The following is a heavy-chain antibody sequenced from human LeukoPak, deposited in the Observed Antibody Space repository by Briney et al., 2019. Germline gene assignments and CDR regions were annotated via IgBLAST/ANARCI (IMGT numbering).Heavy chain of an antibody. CDR2: ISYHGNNK. Sequence: PGGSLRLSCAASGFTFSTHGMHWVRQAPGKGLEWVAAISYHGNNKYYADSVKGRFTISRDNSKNTLYVQMNRLRAEDTAVYYCAKMGSPVTTVRGVPFDYWGQGTLVNVSS. CDR1: GFTFSTHG. J-gene: IGHJ4*02. CDR3: AKMGSPVTTVRGVPFDY. V-gene: IGHV3-30*18. D-gene: IGHD3-10*01.